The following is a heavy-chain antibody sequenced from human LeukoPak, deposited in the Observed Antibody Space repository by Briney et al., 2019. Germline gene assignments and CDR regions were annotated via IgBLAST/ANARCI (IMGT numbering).Heavy chain of an antibody. D-gene: IGHD4-17*01. J-gene: IGHJ4*02. CDR2: IYYGGTT. CDR1: GGSISSYY. CDR3: ARGGATVTDY. Sequence: SEILSLTCTVSGGSISSYYWSWIRQLPGKGLEWIGHIYYGGTTEYNPSLESRITISVATSKTQFSLKLNSVTAADTAVYYCARGGATVTDYWGQGNLVTVPS. V-gene: IGHV4-59*12.